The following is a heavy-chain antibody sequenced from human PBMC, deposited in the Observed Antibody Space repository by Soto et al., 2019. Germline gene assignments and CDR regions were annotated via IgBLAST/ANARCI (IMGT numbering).Heavy chain of an antibody. Sequence: PGGSLRLSCGASVFTFSGYAMIWVRQAPGKGLEWVSAISGSGGSTYYADSVKGRFTISRDNSKNTLYLQMSSLRAEDTAVYYCAKAERYNSGSYSLRDYWGQGTLVTVSS. CDR1: VFTFSGYA. D-gene: IGHD1-26*01. CDR3: AKAERYNSGSYSLRDY. V-gene: IGHV3-23*01. CDR2: ISGSGGST. J-gene: IGHJ4*02.